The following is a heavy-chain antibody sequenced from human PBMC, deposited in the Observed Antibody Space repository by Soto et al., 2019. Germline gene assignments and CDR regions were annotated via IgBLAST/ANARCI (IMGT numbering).Heavy chain of an antibody. CDR1: GGSISSSSYY. CDR2: IYYSGST. CDR3: ASRGALYYYDYGAFDI. Sequence: QLQLQESGPGLVKPSETLSLTCTVSGGSISSSSYYWGWIRQPPGKGLEWIGSIYYSGSTYYNPSIKSRVTISVDTSKNQFSLKLSSVTAADTAVYYCASRGALYYYDYGAFDIWGQGTMVTVSS. J-gene: IGHJ3*02. V-gene: IGHV4-39*01. D-gene: IGHD3-22*01.